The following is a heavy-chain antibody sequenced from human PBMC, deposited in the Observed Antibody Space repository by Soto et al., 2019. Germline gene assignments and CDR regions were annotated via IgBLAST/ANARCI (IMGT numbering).Heavy chain of an antibody. CDR1: GGSISSYY. CDR3: ARIVGGSGSQPNWFDP. J-gene: IGHJ5*02. Sequence: SETLSLTCTVSGGSISSYYWSWIRQPPGKGLEWIGYIYYTGTTNYNPSLKSRVTISVDTSKNQFSLKLSSVTAADTAVYYCARIVGGSGSQPNWFDPWGQGTLVTVSS. D-gene: IGHD3-10*01. V-gene: IGHV4-59*01. CDR2: IYYTGTT.